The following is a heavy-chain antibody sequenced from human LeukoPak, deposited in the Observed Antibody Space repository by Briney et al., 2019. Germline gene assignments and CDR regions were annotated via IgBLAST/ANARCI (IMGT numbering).Heavy chain of an antibody. Sequence: GGSLRLSCAASGFIFSTYGMHWVRQAPGKGLEWVAVIWYDGRNKYYADSVKGRFTISRDNSKNTLYLQMNSLRAEDTAVYYCAREGNALDYWGQGTLVTVSS. CDR1: GFIFSTYG. CDR3: AREGNALDY. J-gene: IGHJ4*02. CDR2: IWYDGRNK. V-gene: IGHV3-30*19. D-gene: IGHD2-2*01.